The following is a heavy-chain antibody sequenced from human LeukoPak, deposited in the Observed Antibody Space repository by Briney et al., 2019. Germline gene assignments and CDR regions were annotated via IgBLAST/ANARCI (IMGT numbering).Heavy chain of an antibody. CDR3: ARDVGEYCSSTNCYASHY. V-gene: IGHV1-2*02. CDR1: GYTFTGYY. D-gene: IGHD2-2*01. Sequence: GASVKVSCKASGYTFTGYYIHWVRQAPGQGLEWMGWINPHSGGTNCAQKFQGGVTMTRDTSITTAYMELSSLRSDDTAVYYCARDVGEYCSSTNCYASHYWGQGTLVTVSS. CDR2: INPHSGGT. J-gene: IGHJ4*02.